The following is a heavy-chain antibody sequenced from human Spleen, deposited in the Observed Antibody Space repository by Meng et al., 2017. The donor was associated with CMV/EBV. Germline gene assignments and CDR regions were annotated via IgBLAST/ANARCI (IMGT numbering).Heavy chain of an antibody. CDR1: GFTFDDYA. CDR2: ISWNSGSI. Sequence: SLKISCAASGFTFDDYAMHWVRQAPGKGLEWVSGISWNSGSIGYADSVKGRFTISRDNAKNSLYLQMNSLRAEDTAVYYCARAEGLRFLEWYSYGMDVWGQGTTVTVSS. V-gene: IGHV3-9*01. J-gene: IGHJ6*02. D-gene: IGHD3-3*01. CDR3: ARAEGLRFLEWYSYGMDV.